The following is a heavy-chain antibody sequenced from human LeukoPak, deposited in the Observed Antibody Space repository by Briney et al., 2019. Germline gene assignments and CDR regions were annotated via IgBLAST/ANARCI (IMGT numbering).Heavy chain of an antibody. Sequence: ASVKVSCKASGYTFTSYDINWVRQATGQGLEWMGWMNPNSGNTGYAQKFQGRVTMTRNTSISTAYMELSSLRSDDTAVYYCARDGEEVLLWFGENSNYFDYWGQGTLVTVSS. CDR1: GYTFTSYD. D-gene: IGHD3-10*01. J-gene: IGHJ4*02. V-gene: IGHV1-8*01. CDR3: ARDGEEVLLWFGENSNYFDY. CDR2: MNPNSGNT.